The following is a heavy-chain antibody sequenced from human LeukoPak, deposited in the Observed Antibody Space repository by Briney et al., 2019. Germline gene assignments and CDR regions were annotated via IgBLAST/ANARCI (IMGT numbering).Heavy chain of an antibody. CDR1: GGTFSSYA. Sequence: GASVKVSCKASGGTFSSYAISWVRQAPGQGLEWMGGIIPIFGTANYAQKFQGRVTITADESTSTAYMELSSLRSEDTAVYYCASEYCSGGSCPLPANNWFDPWGQGTLVTVSS. CDR3: ASEYCSGGSCPLPANNWFDP. D-gene: IGHD2-15*01. J-gene: IGHJ5*02. V-gene: IGHV1-69*13. CDR2: IIPIFGTA.